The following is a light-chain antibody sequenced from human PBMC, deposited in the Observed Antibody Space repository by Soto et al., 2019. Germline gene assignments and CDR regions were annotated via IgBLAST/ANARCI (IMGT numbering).Light chain of an antibody. J-gene: IGLJ2*01. Sequence: QSALTQPPSASATPGQTIAISCSGGSSNIGSHTVNWYQQLPGTAPRLLIYSNTQRPSGVPDHFSGSKSGTSASLAISGLQSEYEGDYYCAAWDDSLNGVVFDGGTQLTVL. CDR1: SSNIGSHT. V-gene: IGLV1-44*01. CDR3: AAWDDSLNGVV. CDR2: SNT.